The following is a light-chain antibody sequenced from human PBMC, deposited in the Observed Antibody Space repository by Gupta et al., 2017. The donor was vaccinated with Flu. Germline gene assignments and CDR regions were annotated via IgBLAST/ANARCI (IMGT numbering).Light chain of an antibody. V-gene: IGLV2-11*01. CDR2: DVT. CDR1: SNYVGGSNR. Sequence: QSAPTQPRSVAGSPGHSVTISCPGTSNYVGGSNRVSWYEQRPGKAPKLILYDVTERPSGVPDRFSGSKSGNTASLTISGLQADDEADYYCSSHAGRVTWVFGTGTTVTVL. J-gene: IGLJ1*01. CDR3: SSHAGRVTWV.